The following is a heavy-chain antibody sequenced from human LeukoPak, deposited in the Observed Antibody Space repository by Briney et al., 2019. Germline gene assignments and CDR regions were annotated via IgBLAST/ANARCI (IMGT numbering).Heavy chain of an antibody. CDR1: GFTFSSYG. CDR2: ISYDGSNK. D-gene: IGHD5-18*01. Sequence: PGGSLRLSCAASGFTFSSYGMHWVRQAPGKGLKWVAVISYDGSNKYYADSVKGRFTISRDNSKNTLYLQMNSLRAEDTAVYYCAKLRSPMVRMYYFDYWGQGTLVTVSS. CDR3: AKLRSPMVRMYYFDY. V-gene: IGHV3-30*18. J-gene: IGHJ4*02.